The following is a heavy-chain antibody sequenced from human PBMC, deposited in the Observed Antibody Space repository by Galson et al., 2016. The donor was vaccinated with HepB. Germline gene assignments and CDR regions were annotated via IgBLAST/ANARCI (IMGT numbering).Heavy chain of an antibody. Sequence: SVKVSCKASGYSYSTYGIAWVRQAPGQGLEWMGWISVYNGITRYPQRFQGRVTVPSDTSTSTAYMELRSLRSEDTAVYYCARGADAFDAWGQGTLVIVSS. CDR1: GYSYSTYG. CDR3: ARGADAFDA. V-gene: IGHV1-18*01. J-gene: IGHJ3*01. CDR2: ISVYNGIT.